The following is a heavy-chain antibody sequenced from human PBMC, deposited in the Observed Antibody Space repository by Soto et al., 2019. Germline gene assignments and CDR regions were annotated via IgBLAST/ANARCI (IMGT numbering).Heavy chain of an antibody. V-gene: IGHV3-23*01. CDR2: ISGSGGSK. D-gene: IGHD3-22*01. CDR3: AKERLYYYDSSGYSDY. J-gene: IGHJ4*02. Sequence: EVQLLESGGGLVQPGGSLRLSCAASGFTFSSYAMSWVRQAPGKGLEWVSAISGSGGSKYYADSVKGRFTISRDNSKNTLYLQMNSLRAEDTAVYYCAKERLYYYDSSGYSDYWGQGTLVTVSS. CDR1: GFTFSSYA.